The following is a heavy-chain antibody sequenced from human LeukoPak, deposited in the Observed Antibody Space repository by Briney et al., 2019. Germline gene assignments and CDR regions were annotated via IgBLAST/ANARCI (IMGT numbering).Heavy chain of an antibody. V-gene: IGHV4-39*01. CDR3: ARRQRFLEDYYYLDV. D-gene: IGHD3-3*01. J-gene: IGHJ6*03. Sequence: PSETLSLTCTVSGGSTSSSSYYWGWIRQPPGKGLEWIGSIYYSGSTYYNPSLRSRVTISVDTSKNQFSLKVSSVTAADTAMYYCARRQRFLEDYYYLDVWGKGTTVTVSS. CDR2: IYYSGST. CDR1: GGSTSSSSYY.